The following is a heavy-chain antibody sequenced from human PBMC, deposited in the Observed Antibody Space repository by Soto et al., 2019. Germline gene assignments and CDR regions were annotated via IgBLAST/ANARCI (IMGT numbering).Heavy chain of an antibody. Sequence: QVQLQESGPGLVKPSETLSLTCTVSGGSVSSGSYYWSWIRQPPGKGLEWIGYIYYSGSTNYNPSLKSRVTISVDTSKNQVSLKLSSVTAADTAVYYCASGDYDFWSGYYRYYYGMDVWGQGTTVSVSS. D-gene: IGHD3-3*01. V-gene: IGHV4-61*01. CDR2: IYYSGST. CDR3: ASGDYDFWSGYYRYYYGMDV. CDR1: GGSVSSGSYY. J-gene: IGHJ6*02.